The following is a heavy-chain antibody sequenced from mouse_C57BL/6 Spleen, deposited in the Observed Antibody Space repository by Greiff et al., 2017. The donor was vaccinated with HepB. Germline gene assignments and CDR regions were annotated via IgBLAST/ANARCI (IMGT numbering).Heavy chain of an antibody. CDR2: INPGSGGT. V-gene: IGHV1-54*01. CDR1: GYAFTNYL. CDR3: ARGVVFAY. Sequence: QVQLQQSGAELVRPGPSVKVSCKASGYAFTNYLIEWVKQRPGQGLEWIGVINPGSGGTNYNEKFKGKATLTADKSSSTAYMQLSSLTSEDSAVYFCARGVVFAYWGQGTLVTVSA. J-gene: IGHJ3*01.